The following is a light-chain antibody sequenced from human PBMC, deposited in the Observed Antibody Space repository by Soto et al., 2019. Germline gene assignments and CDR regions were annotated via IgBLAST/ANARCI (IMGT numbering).Light chain of an antibody. CDR2: DAS. J-gene: IGKJ4*01. CDR3: HRYNSSSPLT. CDR1: QSISSW. V-gene: IGKV1-5*01. Sequence: DIQMTQSPSTLSASVGDRVTITCRASQSISSWLAWYQQKPGKAPKLLICDASSLESGVPSRFSGSGSGTEFTLTIRRLQPDDFATYYCHRYNSSSPLTFGGGTEVEIK.